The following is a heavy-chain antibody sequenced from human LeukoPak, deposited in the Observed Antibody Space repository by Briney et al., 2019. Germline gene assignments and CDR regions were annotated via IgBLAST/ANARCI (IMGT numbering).Heavy chain of an antibody. CDR3: ASGIAVAGIGLDV. Sequence: GEPLKISCKGSGYSFTSYWIGWVRQMPGKGLEWMGIIYPGDSDTRYSPSFQGQVTISADKSISTAYLQWSSLKASDTAMYYCASGIAVAGIGLDVWGQGTTVTVSS. V-gene: IGHV5-51*01. D-gene: IGHD6-19*01. CDR1: GYSFTSYW. J-gene: IGHJ6*02. CDR2: IYPGDSDT.